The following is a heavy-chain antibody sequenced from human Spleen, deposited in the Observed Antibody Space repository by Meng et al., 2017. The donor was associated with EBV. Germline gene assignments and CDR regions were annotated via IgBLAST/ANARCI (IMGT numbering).Heavy chain of an antibody. J-gene: IGHJ4*02. Sequence: LQSVGPQLWYTYKTLHRPSAVVGRPLGAGFDTWCWIRQPPGTCLECIAYIHYSGSTYYNPSLKSRVTISVDTSKNQFSLKLSSVTAADTAVYYCTSASKFVGSCPDYWGQGTLVTVSS. V-gene: IGHV4-30-4*01. CDR3: TSASKFVGSCPDY. CDR2: IHYSGST. D-gene: IGHD2-15*01. CDR1: GRPLGAGFDT.